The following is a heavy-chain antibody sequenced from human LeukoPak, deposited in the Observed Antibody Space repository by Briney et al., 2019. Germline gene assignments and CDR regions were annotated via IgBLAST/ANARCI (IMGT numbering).Heavy chain of an antibody. D-gene: IGHD1-26*01. Sequence: TSETLSLTCAVSGYSISSGYYWGWIRQPAGKGLEWIGRIYTSGSTNYNPSLNSRVTMSVDTSKNQFSLKLSSVTAADTAVYYCARVSRGSYSSSWFDPWGQGTLVTVSS. CDR1: GYSISSGYY. J-gene: IGHJ5*02. V-gene: IGHV4-4*07. CDR2: IYTSGST. CDR3: ARVSRGSYSSSWFDP.